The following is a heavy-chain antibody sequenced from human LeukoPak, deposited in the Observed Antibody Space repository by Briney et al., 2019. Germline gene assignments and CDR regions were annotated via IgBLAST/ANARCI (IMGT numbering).Heavy chain of an antibody. J-gene: IGHJ4*02. CDR1: GYTFTSYW. V-gene: IGHV5-51*01. Sequence: GESLKISCKGSGYTFTSYWIGWVRQMPGKGLEWMGLIYPGDSDTRYSPSFQGQVTISADKSISTAYLQRSSLKASDTAMYYCARCSGVSCYQHPYFDYWGQGTLVTVSS. CDR2: IYPGDSDT. CDR3: ARCSGVSCYQHPYFDY. D-gene: IGHD2-15*01.